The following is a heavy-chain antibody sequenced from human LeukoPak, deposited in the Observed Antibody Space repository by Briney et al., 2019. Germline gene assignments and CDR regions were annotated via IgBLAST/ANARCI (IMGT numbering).Heavy chain of an antibody. CDR3: AREACRRCRDTPMVRLYGMDV. D-gene: IGHD5-18*01. CDR2: IYYTGST. V-gene: IGHV4-59*01. Sequence: ESLKISCKGSGYSFTSYWIGWVRQMPGKGLEWMGIIYYTGSTNYNPSLQSRVTMSVDTSKNQFSLNVSSVTAADTAVYYCAREACRRCRDTPMVRLYGMDVWGQGTTVTVS. J-gene: IGHJ6*02. CDR1: GYSFTSYW.